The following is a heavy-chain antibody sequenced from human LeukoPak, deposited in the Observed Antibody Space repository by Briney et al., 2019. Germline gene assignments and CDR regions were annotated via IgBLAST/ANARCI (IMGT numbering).Heavy chain of an antibody. CDR2: LYYSGST. Sequence: PSETLSLTCTVSGDSISSNYWTWIRQPPGKGLECIGYLYYSGSTNYNPSLKSRVTISVDTSKNQFSLKLSSVTAADTAVYYCARARNEYYFDYWGQGTLVTVSS. CDR1: GDSISSNY. CDR3: ARARNEYYFDY. D-gene: IGHD2-8*01. J-gene: IGHJ4*02. V-gene: IGHV4-59*01.